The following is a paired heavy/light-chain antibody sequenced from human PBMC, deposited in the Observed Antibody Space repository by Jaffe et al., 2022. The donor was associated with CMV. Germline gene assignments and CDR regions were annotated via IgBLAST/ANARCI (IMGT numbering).Light chain of an antibody. CDR3: TSYTGSSTVV. CDR2: DVS. J-gene: IGLJ2*01. CDR1: RSDIGAYNY. V-gene: IGLV2-14*03. Sequence: QSALTQPASVSGSPGQSITISCTGTRSDIGAYNYVSWLQQHPDQAPKVIIFDVSHRPSGVSDRFSGSKSGNTASLTISGLQAEDEADYYCTSYTGSSTVVFGGGTKLTVL.
Heavy chain of an antibody. CDR2: ISYSEST. Sequence: QLQLQESGPGLVQPSETLSLTCTVSGGSISRSTFFWGWIRQPPGKGLEWIGSISYSESTYYNPSLRSRVTISVEKSKNQFSLRLTSVTAADTAVYYCVRHVFLSGLDFNSWGQGTLVTVSS. J-gene: IGHJ4*02. V-gene: IGHV4-39*01. D-gene: IGHD3-16*01. CDR3: VRHVFLSGLDFNS. CDR1: GGSISRSTFF.